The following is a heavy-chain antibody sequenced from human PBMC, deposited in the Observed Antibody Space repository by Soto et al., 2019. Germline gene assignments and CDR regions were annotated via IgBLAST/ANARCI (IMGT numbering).Heavy chain of an antibody. D-gene: IGHD6-6*01. Sequence: ASVKVSCKASGYTFTSYGISWVRQAPGQGLEWMGWISAYNGNTIYAQKLQGRVTMTTDTSTSTAYMELRSLRSDDTAVYYCASIAARSNDFDYWGQGTLVTVSS. J-gene: IGHJ4*02. CDR3: ASIAARSNDFDY. CDR2: ISAYNGNT. V-gene: IGHV1-18*01. CDR1: GYTFTSYG.